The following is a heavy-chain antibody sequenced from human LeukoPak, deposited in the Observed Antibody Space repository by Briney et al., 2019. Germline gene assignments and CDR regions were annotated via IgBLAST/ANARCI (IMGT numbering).Heavy chain of an antibody. Sequence: SVTVSFTASGGTFTIYAISWVRQAPGQGLEWMGGIVPIFGTANYSQKFQGRVTITTAKSASTAYIALSRLSAEYTAVYDCARDLLRGSGYDPFDYWVQGTLVTVSS. J-gene: IGHJ4*02. CDR2: IVPIFGTA. CDR3: ARDLLRGSGYDPFDY. D-gene: IGHD5-12*01. V-gene: IGHV1-69*05. CDR1: GGTFTIYA.